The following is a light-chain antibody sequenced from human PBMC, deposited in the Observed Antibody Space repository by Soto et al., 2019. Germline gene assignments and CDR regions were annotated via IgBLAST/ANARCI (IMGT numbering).Light chain of an antibody. CDR2: DVS. CDR1: SSDVGGYNF. Sequence: QSALTQPASVSGSPGQSITISCTGTSSDVGGYNFVSWYQLHPGKAPKLMIYDVSNQPSGVSDRFSGSKSGNTASLTISGLQAEDEADYYCSSYTSSSTLEVFGGGTKLTVL. CDR3: SSYTSSSTLEV. V-gene: IGLV2-14*01. J-gene: IGLJ2*01.